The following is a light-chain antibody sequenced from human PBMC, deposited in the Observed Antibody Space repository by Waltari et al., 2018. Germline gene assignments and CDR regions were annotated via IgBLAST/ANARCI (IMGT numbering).Light chain of an antibody. Sequence: DIQLPQSPSSLSASVGARLTITCRASQDIRDYLAWYQVRPGRAPKLLIFAASKLQSGVPSRFSGRRSGTDFTLTISGLQPEDFATYYCQKFNTYPLSFGGGTKVEIK. V-gene: IGKV1-9*01. CDR1: QDIRDY. CDR3: QKFNTYPLS. J-gene: IGKJ4*01. CDR2: AAS.